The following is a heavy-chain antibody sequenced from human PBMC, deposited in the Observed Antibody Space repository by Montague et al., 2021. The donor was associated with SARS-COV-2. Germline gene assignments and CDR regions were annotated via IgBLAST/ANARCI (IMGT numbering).Heavy chain of an antibody. Sequence: SLRLSFSASGFNFRSYYIHWVRQAPGSGLVWVSRIDNDGRGTIYADSVKGRFTISRDNAKNTLFLQMNSLRADDTAVYYCARGGFNHGFDVWGQGTVVTVSS. CDR2: IDNDGRGT. CDR1: GFNFRSYY. V-gene: IGHV3-74*01. J-gene: IGHJ3*01. CDR3: ARGGFNHGFDV.